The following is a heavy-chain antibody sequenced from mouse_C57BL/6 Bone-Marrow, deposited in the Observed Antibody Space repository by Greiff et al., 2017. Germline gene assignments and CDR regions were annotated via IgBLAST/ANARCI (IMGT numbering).Heavy chain of an antibody. V-gene: IGHV1-75*01. D-gene: IGHD1-1*01. J-gene: IGHJ1*03. CDR1: GYTFTDYY. Sequence: QVQLKESGPELVKPGASVQISCKASGYTFTDYYINWVKQRPGQGLEWIGWIFPGSGSTYYNEKFKGQATLTVDKSSSTVYMLLCSLTSEYSAVYFCARWRLWDTTVVDWYFDVWGTGTTVTVSS. CDR2: IFPGSGST. CDR3: ARWRLWDTTVVDWYFDV.